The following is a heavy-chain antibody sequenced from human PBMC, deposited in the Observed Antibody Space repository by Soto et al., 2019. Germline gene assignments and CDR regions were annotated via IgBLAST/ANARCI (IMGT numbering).Heavy chain of an antibody. CDR3: AREAPYEDLSYYMDV. CDR1: GFTFSSYS. J-gene: IGHJ6*03. Sequence: GGSLRLSCAASGFTFSSYSMNWVRQAPGKGLEWVSSISSSSSYIYYADSVKGRFTISRDNAKNSLYLQMNSLRAEDTAVYYCAREAPYEDLSYYMDVWGKGTTVTVSS. D-gene: IGHD5-12*01. V-gene: IGHV3-21*01. CDR2: ISSSSSYI.